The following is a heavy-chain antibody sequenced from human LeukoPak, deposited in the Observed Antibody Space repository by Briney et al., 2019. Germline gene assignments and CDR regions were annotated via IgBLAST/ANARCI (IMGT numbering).Heavy chain of an antibody. CDR2: ITGSGGTT. J-gene: IGHJ4*02. D-gene: IGHD2-15*01. V-gene: IGHV3-23*01. CDR1: GFTFSSYG. Sequence: PGGSLRLSCAASGFTFSSYGMSWVRQAPGKGPQWVSAITGSGGTTYYADSVKGRFTISRDNSKNTLDLQMNSLRAEDTAVYYCAKDGAYCSGGSCYSEYYFDYWGQGTLVTVSS. CDR3: AKDGAYCSGGSCYSEYYFDY.